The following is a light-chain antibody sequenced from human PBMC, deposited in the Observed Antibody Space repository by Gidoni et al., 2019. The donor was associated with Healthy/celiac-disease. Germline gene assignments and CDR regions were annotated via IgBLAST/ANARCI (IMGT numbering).Light chain of an antibody. J-gene: IGKJ2*01. V-gene: IGKV1-39*01. CDR3: QQSYSTPSRT. CDR1: QSISSY. Sequence: DIQMTQSPSSLSASVGDNVTITCRASQSISSYLNWYQQKPGKAPKLLIYAASSLQSGVPSRFSGSGSGTDFTLTISSLQPEDFATYYCQQSYSTPSRTFGQGTKLEIK. CDR2: AAS.